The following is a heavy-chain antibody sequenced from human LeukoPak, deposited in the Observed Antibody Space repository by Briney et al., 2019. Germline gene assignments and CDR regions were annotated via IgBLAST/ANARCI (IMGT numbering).Heavy chain of an antibody. V-gene: IGHV4-34*01. CDR2: INHSGST. CDR3: ARGAGPGCNFDY. CDR1: GGSFSGYY. D-gene: IGHD6-19*01. Sequence: PSETLSLTCAVYGGSFSGYYWSWIRQPPGKGLEWIGEINHSGSTNYNPSLKSRVTISVDTSKNQFSLKLSSVTAADTAVYYCARGAGPGCNFDYWGQGTLVTVSS. J-gene: IGHJ4*02.